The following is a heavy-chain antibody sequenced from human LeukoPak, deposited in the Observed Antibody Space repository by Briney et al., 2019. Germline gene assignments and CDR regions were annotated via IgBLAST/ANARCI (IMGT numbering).Heavy chain of an antibody. D-gene: IGHD6-13*01. V-gene: IGHV4-39*07. CDR2: IYYSGST. CDR1: GGSISSSSYY. J-gene: IGHJ3*02. Sequence: PSETLSLTCTVSGGSISSSSYYWGWIRQPPGKGLEWIGSIYYSGSTYYNPSLKSRVTISVDTSKNQFSLKLSSVTAADTAVYYCAREGYSSSWYAFDIWGQGTMVTVSS. CDR3: AREGYSSSWYAFDI.